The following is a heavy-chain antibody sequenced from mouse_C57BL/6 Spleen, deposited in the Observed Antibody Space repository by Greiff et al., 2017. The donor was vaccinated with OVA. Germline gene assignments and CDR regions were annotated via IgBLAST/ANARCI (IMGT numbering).Heavy chain of an antibody. CDR2: ISYDGSN. Sequence: VQLKESGPGLVKPSQSLSLTCSVTGSSITSGYYWNWIRQFPGNKLEWMGYISYDGSNNYNPSLKNRISITRDTSKNQFFLKLNSVTTEDTATYYCARDDGYYDAMDYWGQGTSVTVSS. V-gene: IGHV3-6*01. CDR3: ARDDGYYDAMDY. CDR1: GSSITSGYY. J-gene: IGHJ4*01. D-gene: IGHD2-3*01.